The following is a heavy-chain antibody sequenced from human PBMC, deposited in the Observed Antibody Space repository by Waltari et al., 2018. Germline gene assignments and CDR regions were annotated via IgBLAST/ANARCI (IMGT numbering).Heavy chain of an antibody. CDR3: ARGREWELQDWYFDL. J-gene: IGHJ2*01. CDR2: IYVSGNT. CDR1: GASIRNHY. Sequence: QVQLQESGPGLVKPSETMSLTCTVSGASIRNHYWNWVRQPAGKGLELIGRIYVSGNTNYNPSLRSLATMSVDIFKNQFSLKLSSVTAADTAVYYCARGREWELQDWYFDLWGRGTLVAVSS. V-gene: IGHV4-4*07. D-gene: IGHD1-26*01.